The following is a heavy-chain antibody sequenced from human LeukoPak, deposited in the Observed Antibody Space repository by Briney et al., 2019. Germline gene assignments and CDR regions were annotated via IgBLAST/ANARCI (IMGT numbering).Heavy chain of an antibody. CDR3: AKMARNYSDSSGPLDY. CDR2: ISESGAGT. Sequence: PGGSLRLSCAASGITLSSYAMNWVRQAPGKGLEWVSSISESGAGTYYADSVKGRSTISRDNSKNTLYLQMNSLRAEDTAVYYCAKMARNYSDSSGPLDYWGQGTLVTVSS. V-gene: IGHV3-23*01. J-gene: IGHJ4*02. CDR1: GITLSSYA. D-gene: IGHD3-22*01.